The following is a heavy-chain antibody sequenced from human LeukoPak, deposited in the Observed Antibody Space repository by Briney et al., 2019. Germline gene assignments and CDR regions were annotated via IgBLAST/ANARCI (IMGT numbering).Heavy chain of an antibody. CDR2: ISYDGSKK. CDR1: GFTFNSYA. V-gene: IGHV3-30*04. CDR3: YGGGNDAFDI. Sequence: GRSLRLSCAASGFTFNSYAIHWVRQAPGKGLEWVAVISYDGSKKFYAHSVKGRFTISRDNSKNTLYLHMNSLRSEDTAVYYCYGGGNDAFDIWGQGTMVTVSS. D-gene: IGHD4-23*01. J-gene: IGHJ3*02.